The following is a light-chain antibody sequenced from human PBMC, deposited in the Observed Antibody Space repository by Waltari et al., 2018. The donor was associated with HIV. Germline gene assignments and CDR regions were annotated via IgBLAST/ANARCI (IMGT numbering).Light chain of an antibody. V-gene: IGKV1-39*01. CDR3: QQSYKTPET. J-gene: IGKJ1*01. CDR1: QEISSY. CDR2: AAS. Sequence: DIQMTQSPSSLSAFVGDRVIITCRASQEISSYLNWYQQKPGKAPRLLIYAASSLQSGVSSRFSGSGSGTEFTLTINSLQPEDFATYYCQQSYKTPETFGQGTKVETK.